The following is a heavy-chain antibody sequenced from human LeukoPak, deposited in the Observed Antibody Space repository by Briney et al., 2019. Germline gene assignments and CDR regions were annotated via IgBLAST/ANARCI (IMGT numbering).Heavy chain of an antibody. Sequence: KPSETLSLTCAVSGGSISSYYWSWSRQPPGKGLEGIGYIYYSGSTNYNPSLKSRVTISVDTSKNQFSLKLSSVTAADTAVYYCARVRGEGAYYFDYWGQGTLVTVSS. CDR2: IYYSGST. D-gene: IGHD3-10*01. CDR3: ARVRGEGAYYFDY. J-gene: IGHJ4*02. V-gene: IGHV4-59*01. CDR1: GGSISSYY.